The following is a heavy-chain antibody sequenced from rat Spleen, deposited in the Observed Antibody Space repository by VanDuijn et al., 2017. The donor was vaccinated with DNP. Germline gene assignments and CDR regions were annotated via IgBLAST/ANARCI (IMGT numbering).Heavy chain of an antibody. CDR3: ARERGQLWNFDY. CDR1: GFSLTSYG. CDR2: ISSGGNP. D-gene: IGHD1-10*01. Sequence: QVQLKESGPGLVQPSQTLSLTCTVSGFSLTSYGINWVRQPPGKGLEWIAAISSGGNPYSKSALKSRLSISRDTSKSQVFLKMNSLQTEDTAMYFCARERGQLWNFDYWCQGVMVTVSS. V-gene: IGHV2S12*01. J-gene: IGHJ2*01.